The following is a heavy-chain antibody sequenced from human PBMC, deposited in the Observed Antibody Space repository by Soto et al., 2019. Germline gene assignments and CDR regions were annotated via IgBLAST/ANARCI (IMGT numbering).Heavy chain of an antibody. CDR2: MNPNSGNT. Sequence: GASVKVSCKASGYTFTSYDINWVRQATGQGLEWMGWMNPNSGNTGYAQKFQGRVTMTRNTSISTAYMELSSLRSEDTAVYYCARAQRGDLGNWFDPWGQGTLVTVSS. D-gene: IGHD2-21*02. J-gene: IGHJ5*02. CDR3: ARAQRGDLGNWFDP. V-gene: IGHV1-8*01. CDR1: GYTFTSYD.